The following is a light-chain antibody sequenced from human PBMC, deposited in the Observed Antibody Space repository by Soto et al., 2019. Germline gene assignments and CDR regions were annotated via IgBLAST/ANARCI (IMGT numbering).Light chain of an antibody. V-gene: IGKV1-5*03. CDR1: QTISSW. J-gene: IGKJ1*01. CDR2: KAS. CDR3: QHYNSYSEA. Sequence: DIQMTQSPSTLSGSVGDRVTITCRASQTISSWLAWYQQKPGKAPKLLIYKASTLKSGVPSRFSGSGSGTDFTLTISSLQPDDFATSYCQHYNSYSEAVGQGTKVELK.